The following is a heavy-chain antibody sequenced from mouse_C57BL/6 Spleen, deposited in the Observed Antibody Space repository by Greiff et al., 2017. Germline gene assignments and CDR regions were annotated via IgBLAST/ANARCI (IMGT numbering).Heavy chain of an antibody. CDR1: GYTFTSYW. J-gene: IGHJ1*03. V-gene: IGHV1-55*01. D-gene: IGHD1-1*01. Sequence: VQLQQSGAELVKPGASVQMSCKASGYTFTSYWITWVKQRPGQGLEWIGDIYPGSGSTNYNEKFKSKATLTVDTSSSTAYMQLSSLTSEDSAVYYGAGSSDEYFDVWGTGTTVTVSS. CDR2: IYPGSGST. CDR3: AGSSDEYFDV.